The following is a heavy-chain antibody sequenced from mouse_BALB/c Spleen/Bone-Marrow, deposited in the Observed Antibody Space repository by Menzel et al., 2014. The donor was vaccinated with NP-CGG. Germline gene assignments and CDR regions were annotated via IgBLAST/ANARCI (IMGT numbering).Heavy chain of an antibody. J-gene: IGHJ2*01. Sequence: VQLKESGGGIVQPGGSLKLSCAASGFTFSSYSMSWVRQTPDRRLEWVAYITIGGAGTYYADTVKGRFTISRDNTKNTLYLQMSSLKSEDTAMYYCTRHGGGPDYFDYWGHGTTLTVSS. V-gene: IGHV5-12-2*01. CDR3: TRHGGGPDYFDY. CDR1: GFTFSSYS. CDR2: ITIGGAGT.